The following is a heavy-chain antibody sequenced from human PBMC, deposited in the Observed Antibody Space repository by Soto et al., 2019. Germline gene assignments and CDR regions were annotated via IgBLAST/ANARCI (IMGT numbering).Heavy chain of an antibody. CDR2: IKQDGSEK. J-gene: IGHJ4*02. V-gene: IGHV3-7*01. D-gene: IGHD3-22*01. CDR1: GFTFSYYW. Sequence: EVQLVEFGGGLVQPGGSLRLSCAASGFTFSYYWMSWVRQSPGKGLEWVANIKQDGSEKYFADSVKGRFTISRDNAQNSLYLHMSHLKADDTAVYYCARVWGLDSSGSWVAHYFDNWGQGTLVTVSS. CDR3: ARVWGLDSSGSWVAHYFDN.